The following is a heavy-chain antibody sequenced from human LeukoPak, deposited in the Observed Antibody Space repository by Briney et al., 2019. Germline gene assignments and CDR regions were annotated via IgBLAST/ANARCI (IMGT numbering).Heavy chain of an antibody. D-gene: IGHD3-10*01. V-gene: IGHV1-8*01. Sequence: ASVKVSCKTSGYSFSTFDINWVRQATGQGLEWMGWMNPNSGNTNYEQKFQGRLTMTRDTSISTAYMELSSLRSEDTAVYYCARGGILVQGVTIPYGMDVWGQGTTVTVSS. CDR3: ARGGILVQGVTIPYGMDV. J-gene: IGHJ6*02. CDR1: GYSFSTFD. CDR2: MNPNSGNT.